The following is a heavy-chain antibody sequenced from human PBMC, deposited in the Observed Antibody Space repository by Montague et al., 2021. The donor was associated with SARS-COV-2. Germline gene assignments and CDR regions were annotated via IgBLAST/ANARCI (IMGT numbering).Heavy chain of an antibody. D-gene: IGHD3-10*01. V-gene: IGHV4-34*01. CDR2: IHHGGST. Sequence: SETLSLTCAVHGGSFSTYSWNWIRQPPGKGLEWIGEIHHGGSTNYNPSLKSRVTISADTSKNQFSLKLTSVAAADTAVYYCARLGDGVVPSPILGVGPYDSYYYIDFWGKGTTVTVSS. J-gene: IGHJ6*03. CDR1: GGSFSTYS. CDR3: ARLGDGVVPSPILGVGPYDSYYYIDF.